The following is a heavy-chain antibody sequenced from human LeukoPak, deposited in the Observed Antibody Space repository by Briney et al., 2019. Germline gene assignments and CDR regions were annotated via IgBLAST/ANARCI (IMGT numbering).Heavy chain of an antibody. CDR2: ISSSGATI. J-gene: IGHJ3*02. CDR1: GSTFSS. D-gene: IGHD3-16*01. V-gene: IGHV3-48*03. CDR3: AIDLVSGAYTFDI. Sequence: GGSLRLSCAASGSTFSSISTYDFNWVHQAPGKGLEWVSYISSSGATIYYADSVKGRFTVSSDNAKNSLYLQMNSLRADDTAIYYCAIDLVSGAYTFDIWGQGTMVTVSS.